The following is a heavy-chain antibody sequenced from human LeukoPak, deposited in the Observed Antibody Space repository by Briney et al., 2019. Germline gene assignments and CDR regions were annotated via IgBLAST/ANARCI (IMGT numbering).Heavy chain of an antibody. CDR3: ARELGVYGDYPPDY. V-gene: IGHV3-23*01. J-gene: IGHJ4*02. CDR2: ISGSGGST. D-gene: IGHD4-17*01. CDR1: GFTFSSYA. Sequence: GGSLRLSCAASGFTFSSYAMSWVRQAPGKGLEWVSAISGSGGSTYYADSVRGGFTISRDNSKNSLYLQMNSLRAEDTAEYYCARELGVYGDYPPDYWGQGTLVTVSS.